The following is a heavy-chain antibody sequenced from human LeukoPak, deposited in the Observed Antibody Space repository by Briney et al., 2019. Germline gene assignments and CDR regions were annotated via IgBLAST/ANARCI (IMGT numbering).Heavy chain of an antibody. Sequence: GESLKISCKGSGYSFASYWIGWVRQMPGKGLEWMGIIYAGDSDTRYSPSFQGQVTIAADKAISTTYLQWSSLKASDTAIYYCARPPAVGSHDVFDIWGQGTMVTVSS. CDR2: IYAGDSDT. V-gene: IGHV5-51*01. CDR3: ARPPAVGSHDVFDI. CDR1: GYSFASYW. D-gene: IGHD6-13*01. J-gene: IGHJ3*02.